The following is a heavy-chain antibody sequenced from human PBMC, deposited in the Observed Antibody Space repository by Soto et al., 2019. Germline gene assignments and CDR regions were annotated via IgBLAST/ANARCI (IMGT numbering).Heavy chain of an antibody. D-gene: IGHD6-13*01. CDR2: INSDGSTT. Sequence: EVQLVESGGGLVQPGGSLRLSCAASGFTFSTFWMHWVRQAPGKGLVWVSRINSDGSTTTYADSVKGRFTISRDNAKNTLYLEMKRLRVEDLAVYLCARIPPGWGGGQLVLDYWGQGTLVTVSS. V-gene: IGHV3-74*01. CDR3: ARIPPGWGGGQLVLDY. J-gene: IGHJ4*02. CDR1: GFTFSTFW.